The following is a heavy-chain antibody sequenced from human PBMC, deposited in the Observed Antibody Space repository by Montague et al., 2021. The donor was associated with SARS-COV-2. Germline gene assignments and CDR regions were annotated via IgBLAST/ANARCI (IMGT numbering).Heavy chain of an antibody. CDR2: TYYRSEWYS. J-gene: IGHJ4*02. CDR1: GDSVSTNSGT. CDR3: ARAERGSCGDGNCYQYFFNY. Sequence: CAISGDSVSTNSGTWSWVRLSPSRGLEWLGRTYYRSEWYSDYSVSVKSRISINPDTSKNQFSLQLNSVTPEDTAVYYCARAERGSCGDGNCYQYFFNYWGQGTLITVPS. D-gene: IGHD2-15*01. V-gene: IGHV6-1*01.